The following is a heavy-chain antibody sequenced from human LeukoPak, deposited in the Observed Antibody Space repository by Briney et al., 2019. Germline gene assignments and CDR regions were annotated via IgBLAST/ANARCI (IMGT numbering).Heavy chain of an antibody. Sequence: KTSETLCLTCAVYGGSLSGYYWSWIRQPPGKGLEWIGEINHSGSTNYNPSLKSRVTISVDTSKNQFSLKLSSVTAADTAVYYCARGRYSGYNYYYGMDVWGQGTTVTVSS. CDR2: INHSGST. CDR3: ARGRYSGYNYYYGMDV. J-gene: IGHJ6*02. D-gene: IGHD5-12*01. V-gene: IGHV4-34*01. CDR1: GGSLSGYY.